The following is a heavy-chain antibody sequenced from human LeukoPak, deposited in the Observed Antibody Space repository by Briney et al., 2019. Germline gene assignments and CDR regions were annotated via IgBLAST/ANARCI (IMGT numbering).Heavy chain of an antibody. CDR2: ISGSGGST. CDR3: AKDRVWLAPRTTAFDY. J-gene: IGHJ4*02. V-gene: IGHV3-23*01. Sequence: PGGSLRLSCAASGFTFSSYAMSWVRQAPGKGLEWVSAISGSGGSTYYADSVKGRFTISRDNSKNTLYLQMNSLRAEDTAVYYCAKDRVWLAPRTTAFDYWGQGTLVTVSS. CDR1: GFTFSSYA. D-gene: IGHD6-19*01.